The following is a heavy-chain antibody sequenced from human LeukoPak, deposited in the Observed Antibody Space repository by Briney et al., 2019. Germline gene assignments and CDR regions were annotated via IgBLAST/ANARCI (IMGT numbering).Heavy chain of an antibody. D-gene: IGHD2-2*01. CDR3: ARGGHCSTTSCSNYGGMDV. CDR2: TWYDGSNK. Sequence: GGSLRLSCAASGFTFSSYAMSWVRQAPGKGLEWVAATWYDGSNKYYADPVKGRFTISRDNSKNTLYLQMNSLRAEDTAVYFCARGGHCSTTSCSNYGGMDVWGQGTTLTVSS. J-gene: IGHJ6*02. V-gene: IGHV3-33*08. CDR1: GFTFSSYA.